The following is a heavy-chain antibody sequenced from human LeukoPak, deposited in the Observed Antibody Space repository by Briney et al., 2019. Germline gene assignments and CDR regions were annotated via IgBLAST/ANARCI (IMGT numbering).Heavy chain of an antibody. D-gene: IGHD6-19*01. CDR3: ARLTSGWEAGDY. CDR2: IYTSGST. J-gene: IGHJ4*02. Sequence: SETLSLNCTVSGGSISSGSYYWRWIRQPAGKGLEWIGRIYTSGSTNYNPSLKSRVTISVDTSKNQFSLKLSSVTAADTAVYYCARLTSGWEAGDYWGQGTLVTVAS. CDR1: GGSISSGSYY. V-gene: IGHV4-61*02.